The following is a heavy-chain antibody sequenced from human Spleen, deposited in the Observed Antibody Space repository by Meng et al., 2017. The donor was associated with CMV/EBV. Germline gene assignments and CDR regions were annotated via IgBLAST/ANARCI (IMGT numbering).Heavy chain of an antibody. CDR3: AKALGYCSSTSCYKDYGMDV. CDR2: IDTAGDT. V-gene: IGHV3-13*01. J-gene: IGHJ6*02. Sequence: GESLKISCVASGFTFSSYDMHWVRQSTGKGLEWVSAIDTAGDTYYPDSVKGRFTISRDNSKNTLYLQMNSLRAEDTAVYYCAKALGYCSSTSCYKDYGMDVWGQGTTVTVSS. CDR1: GFTFSSYD. D-gene: IGHD2-2*02.